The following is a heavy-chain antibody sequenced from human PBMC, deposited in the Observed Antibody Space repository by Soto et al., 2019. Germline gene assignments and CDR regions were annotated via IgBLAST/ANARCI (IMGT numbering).Heavy chain of an antibody. J-gene: IGHJ6*02. Sequence: PGGSLRLSCAASGFTFSSYWMSWVRQAPGKGLEWVANIKQDGSEKYYVDSVKGRFTISRDNAKNSLYLQMNSLRAEDTAVYYCARDSNGAPGIVLYYYYYGMDVWGQGTTVTVSS. D-gene: IGHD2-8*01. CDR2: IKQDGSEK. CDR3: ARDSNGAPGIVLYYYYYGMDV. V-gene: IGHV3-7*01. CDR1: GFTFSSYW.